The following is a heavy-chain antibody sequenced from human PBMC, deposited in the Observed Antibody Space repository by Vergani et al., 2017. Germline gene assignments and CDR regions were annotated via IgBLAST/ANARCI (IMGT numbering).Heavy chain of an antibody. CDR1: GFTFSSYS. D-gene: IGHD3-16*02. Sequence: EVQLVESGGGLVKPGGSLRLSCAASGFTFSSYSMNWVRQAPGKGLEWVSSISSSSSYIYYADSVKGRFTISRDNAMNSLYLQMNSLRAEDTAVYYCARGHYVWGSYRIFTFDYWGQGTLVTVSS. CDR2: ISSSSSYI. J-gene: IGHJ4*02. V-gene: IGHV3-21*01. CDR3: ARGHYVWGSYRIFTFDY.